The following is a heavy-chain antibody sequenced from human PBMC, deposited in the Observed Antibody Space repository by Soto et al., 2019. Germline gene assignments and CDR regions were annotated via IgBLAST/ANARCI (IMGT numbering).Heavy chain of an antibody. CDR2: ILPIFATA. CDR1: GGTFNNYV. J-gene: IGHJ4*02. D-gene: IGHD3-22*01. Sequence: QVQLVQSGAEVKKPGSSVKVSCKASGGTFNNYVVNWVRQAPGQGLEWMGGILPIFATANCAQKFQGRVTITADKYTSTAYMELTSLRSEDTAVYYCAGRCDSTACLGHFDYWGQGNLFTVAS. V-gene: IGHV1-69*06. CDR3: AGRCDSTACLGHFDY.